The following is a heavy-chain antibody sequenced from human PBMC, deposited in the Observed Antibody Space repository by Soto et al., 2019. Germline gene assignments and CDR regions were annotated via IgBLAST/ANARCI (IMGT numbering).Heavy chain of an antibody. J-gene: IGHJ4*02. CDR1: GFTFSSYA. CDR3: AKEEGRGVTTYFDY. Sequence: GGSLRLSCAASGFTFSSYAMSWVRQAPGKGLEWVSAISGSGGSTYYADSGKGRLTISRDNSKNTLYLQMNSLRAEDTAVYYCAKEEGRGVTTYFDYWGQGTLVTVSS. CDR2: ISGSGGST. D-gene: IGHD4-17*01. V-gene: IGHV3-23*01.